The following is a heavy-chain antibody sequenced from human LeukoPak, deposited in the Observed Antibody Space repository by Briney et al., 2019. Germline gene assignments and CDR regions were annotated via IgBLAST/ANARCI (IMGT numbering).Heavy chain of an antibody. CDR1: GFTFSSYA. J-gene: IGHJ5*02. CDR3: ASLGRTIFGVVTDPLRRWFDP. D-gene: IGHD3-3*01. Sequence: GGSLRLSCAASGFTFSSYAMHWVRQAPGKGLEWVAVISYDGSNKYYADSVKGRFTVSRDNSKNTLYLQMNSLRAEDTAVYYCASLGRTIFGVVTDPLRRWFDPWGQGTLVTVSS. CDR2: ISYDGSNK. V-gene: IGHV3-30-3*01.